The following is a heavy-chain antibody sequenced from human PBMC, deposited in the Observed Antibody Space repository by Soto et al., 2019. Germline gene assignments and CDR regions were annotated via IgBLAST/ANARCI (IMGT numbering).Heavy chain of an antibody. V-gene: IGHV4-61*08. CDR1: GGSISSGGYY. CDR2: IYYSGVT. D-gene: IGHD5-12*01. Sequence: PSETLSLTCTVSGGSISSGGYYWSWIRQPPGKGLEWIGCIYYSGVTNYNPSLKSRVTISVDTPKNQLSLKLNSVTAADTAVYYCARVAADIASWLDPWGQGTLVTVSS. CDR3: ARVAADIASWLDP. J-gene: IGHJ5*02.